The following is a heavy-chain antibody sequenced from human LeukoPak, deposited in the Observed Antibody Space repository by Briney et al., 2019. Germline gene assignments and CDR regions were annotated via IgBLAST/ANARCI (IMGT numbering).Heavy chain of an antibody. D-gene: IGHD3-3*01. CDR1: EFVLSVNY. CDR2: LNSGGNT. CDR3: AKGGDRKFRFLDYYDY. V-gene: IGHV3-66*02. Sequence: GGSLRLSCSASEFVLSVNYMVWVRQAPGQGLEWVSGLNSGGNTDYGDSVKGRFTISRDNSKNTLYLQMDSLTNEDTAVYYCAKGGDRKFRFLDYYDYWGQGTLVPVSS. J-gene: IGHJ4*02.